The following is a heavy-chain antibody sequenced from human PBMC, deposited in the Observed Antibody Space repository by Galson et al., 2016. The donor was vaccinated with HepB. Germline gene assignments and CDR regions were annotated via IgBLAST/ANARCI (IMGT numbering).Heavy chain of an antibody. D-gene: IGHD2-2*02. CDR1: GGSISSSSYS. CDR3: ARIYHCSSTSCYNYYGMDG. Sequence: SETLSLTCTVSGGSISSSSYSWGWIRQPPGKGLEWIGSIYYGGSTYYNPSLKSRVTISVDTSKNQLSLSSVTAADTAVYYCARIYHCSSTSCYNYYGMDGWGQGTPVTVSS. J-gene: IGHJ6*02. V-gene: IGHV4-39*01. CDR2: IYYGGST.